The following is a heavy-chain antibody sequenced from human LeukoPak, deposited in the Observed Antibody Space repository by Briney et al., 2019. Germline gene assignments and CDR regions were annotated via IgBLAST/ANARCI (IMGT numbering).Heavy chain of an antibody. CDR2: IYSGGST. Sequence: GGSLRLSCAASGFTVSSNYMSWVRQAPGKGLEWVSVIYSGGSTYYADSVKGRITISRDNSKNTLYLQMNSLRAEDTAVYYCARDRTWEIVVVPGSLYYGMDVWGQGTTVTVSS. D-gene: IGHD2-2*01. J-gene: IGHJ6*02. V-gene: IGHV3-66*01. CDR1: GFTVSSNY. CDR3: ARDRTWEIVVVPGSLYYGMDV.